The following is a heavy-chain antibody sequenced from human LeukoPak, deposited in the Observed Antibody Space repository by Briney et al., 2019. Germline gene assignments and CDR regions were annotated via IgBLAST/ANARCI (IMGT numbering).Heavy chain of an antibody. Sequence: SETLSLTCAVSGGSISSGGYSWSWIRQPPGKGLEWIGYIYHSVSTYYNPSLKSRVTITVDRSKNQFSLKLSSVTAADTAVYYCARGVVRATKGGAFDIWGQGTMVTVSS. J-gene: IGHJ3*02. CDR1: GGSISSGGYS. CDR2: IYHSVST. V-gene: IGHV4-30-2*01. CDR3: ARGVVRATKGGAFDI. D-gene: IGHD1-26*01.